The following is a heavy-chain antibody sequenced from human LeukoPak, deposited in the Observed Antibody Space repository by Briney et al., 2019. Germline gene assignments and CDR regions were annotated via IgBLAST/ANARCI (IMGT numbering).Heavy chain of an antibody. CDR3: ARESIAADFDY. J-gene: IGHJ4*02. Sequence: ASVKVSCKASGYTFTSYYMHWVRQAPGQGLEWMGIINPSGGSTSYAQKFQGRVTMTRDTSTSTVYMELSSLRSEDAAVYYCARESIAADFDYWGQGTLVTVSS. CDR2: INPSGGST. CDR1: GYTFTSYY. V-gene: IGHV1-46*01. D-gene: IGHD6-25*01.